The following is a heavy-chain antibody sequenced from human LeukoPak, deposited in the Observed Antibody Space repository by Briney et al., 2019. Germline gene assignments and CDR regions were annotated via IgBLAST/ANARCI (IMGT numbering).Heavy chain of an antibody. D-gene: IGHD1-26*01. CDR2: IYTSGST. V-gene: IGHV4-61*02. Sequence: SGTLSLTCTVSGGSISSGSYYWSWIRQPAGKGLEWIGRIYTSGSTNYNPSLKSRVTISVDTSKNQFSLKLSSVTAADTAVYYCAREKLVDAFDIWGQGTMVTVSS. CDR1: GGSISSGSYY. J-gene: IGHJ3*02. CDR3: AREKLVDAFDI.